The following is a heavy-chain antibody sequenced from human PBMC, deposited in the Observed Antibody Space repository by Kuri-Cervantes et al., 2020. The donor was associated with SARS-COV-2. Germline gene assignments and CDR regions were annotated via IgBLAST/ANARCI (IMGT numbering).Heavy chain of an antibody. V-gene: IGHV3-11*01. CDR1: GFTFSDYY. D-gene: IGHD6-6*01. J-gene: IGHJ6*03. Sequence: GGSLRLSCAASGFTFSDYYMSWIRQAPGKGLEWVSYISSSGSTIYYADSVKGRFTISRDNAKNSLYLQMNSLRAEDTAVYYCAKDRDPMSSSRYYYYMDVWGKGTTVTVSS. CDR2: ISSSGSTI. CDR3: AKDRDPMSSSRYYYYMDV.